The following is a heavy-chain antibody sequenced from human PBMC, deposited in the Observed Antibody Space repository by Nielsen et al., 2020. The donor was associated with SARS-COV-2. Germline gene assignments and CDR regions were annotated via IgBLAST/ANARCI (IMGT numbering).Heavy chain of an antibody. CDR2: DSGGGDST. J-gene: IGHJ3*01. V-gene: IGHV3-23*01. CDR1: GFTFSSNA. Sequence: GESLKISCAASGFTFSSNAMSWVRQAPGKGLEWVSTDSGGGDSTYYADSVKGRFTISRDNAKNSMSLQMNSLRVEDTAVYYCARDWSRAFDVWGQGTMVTVSS. CDR3: ARDWSRAFDV.